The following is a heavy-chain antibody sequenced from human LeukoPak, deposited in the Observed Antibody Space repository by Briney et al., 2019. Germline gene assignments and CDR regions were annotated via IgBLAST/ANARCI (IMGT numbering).Heavy chain of an antibody. J-gene: IGHJ4*02. CDR1: GFTFSNYT. V-gene: IGHV3-48*04. CDR2: ISSSSSAI. CDR3: ARVASNYDFDY. Sequence: SGGSLRLSCAASGFTFSNYTMNWVRQAPGKGLEWVSYISSSSSAIFYADSVKGRFTISRDNAQNSLYLQMNSLRAEDTALYYCARVASNYDFDYWGQGTLVSVSS. D-gene: IGHD4-11*01.